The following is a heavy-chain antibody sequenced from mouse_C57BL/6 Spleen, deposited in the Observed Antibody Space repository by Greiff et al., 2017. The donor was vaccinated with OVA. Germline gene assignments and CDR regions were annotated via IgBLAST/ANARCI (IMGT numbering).Heavy chain of an antibody. CDR2: INPNNGGT. D-gene: IGHD3-2*02. J-gene: IGHJ3*01. CDR3: ARERISSGYEFAY. CDR1: GYTFTDYN. V-gene: IGHV1-18*01. Sequence: VQLQQSGPELVKPGASVKIPCKASGYTFTDYNMDWVKQSHGKSLEWIGDINPNNGGTNYNQKFKGKATLTVDKSSSTAYMELRSLTSEDTAVYYCARERISSGYEFAYWGQGTLVTVSA.